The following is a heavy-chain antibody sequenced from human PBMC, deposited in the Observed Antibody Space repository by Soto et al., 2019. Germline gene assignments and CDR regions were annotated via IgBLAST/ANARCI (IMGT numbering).Heavy chain of an antibody. J-gene: IGHJ6*02. Sequence: QVQLQESGPGLVKPSQTLSLICTVSGGSINSGGYYWSWIRQLPGKGLEWIGYIYYTGSTYYNPSLKSRITISVDTSANQFSLKLSYVTAADTAIYFCARVFKTMSFYYGMDVWGQGTAVAVSS. V-gene: IGHV4-31*03. CDR1: GGSINSGGYY. CDR2: IYYTGST. D-gene: IGHD3-22*01. CDR3: ARVFKTMSFYYGMDV.